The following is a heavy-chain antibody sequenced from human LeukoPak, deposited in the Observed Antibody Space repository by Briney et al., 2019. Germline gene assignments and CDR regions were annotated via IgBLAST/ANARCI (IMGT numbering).Heavy chain of an antibody. CDR2: ISYDGSNK. D-gene: IGHD3-22*01. CDR3: AKALGDSSGEGYY. J-gene: IGHJ4*02. Sequence: GGSLRLSCAASGFTFSSYGMHWVRQAPGKGLEWVAVISYDGSNKYYADSVKGRFTISRDNSKNTLYLQMNSLRAEDTAVYYCAKALGDSSGEGYYWGQGTLVTVSS. V-gene: IGHV3-30*18. CDR1: GFTFSSYG.